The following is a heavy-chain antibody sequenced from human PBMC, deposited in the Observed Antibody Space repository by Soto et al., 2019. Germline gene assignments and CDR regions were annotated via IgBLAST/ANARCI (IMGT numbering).Heavy chain of an antibody. CDR2: GGST. D-gene: IGHD2-2*01. V-gene: IGHV4-30-2*01. Sequence: GGSTYYSPSLKSRVTISVDRSKNQFSLKLNSVTAADTAVYYCARRLCSYYQLRVNYYNRMPVWAQGTTGTVS. CDR3: ARRLCSYYQLRVNYYNRMPV. J-gene: IGHJ6*02.